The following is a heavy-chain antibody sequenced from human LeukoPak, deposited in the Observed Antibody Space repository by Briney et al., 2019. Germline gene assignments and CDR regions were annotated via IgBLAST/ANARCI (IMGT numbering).Heavy chain of an antibody. CDR2: IIPIFGTA. CDR1: GYTLTELS. J-gene: IGHJ4*02. CDR3: ARACEYSSSSVQVCY. D-gene: IGHD6-6*01. Sequence: SAKVSCKVSGYTLTELSMHWVRQAPGKGLEWMGGIIPIFGTANYAQKFQGRVTITADESTSTAYMELSSLRSEDTAVYYCARACEYSSSSVQVCYWGQGTLVTVSS. V-gene: IGHV1-69*13.